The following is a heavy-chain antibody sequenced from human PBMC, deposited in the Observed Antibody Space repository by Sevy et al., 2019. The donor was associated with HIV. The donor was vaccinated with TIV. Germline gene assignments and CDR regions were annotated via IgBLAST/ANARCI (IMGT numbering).Heavy chain of an antibody. CDR3: SRESGSDWYLDS. V-gene: IGHV3-33*01. Sequence: GGSLRLSCKASGFIFSRYGVHWVRQAPGKGLEWVASIFNDGKTKYYGDPVKGRFTISRDDSKNTLYLQMDSLRAEDTAVYYCSRESGSDWYLDSWGQGTLVTVSS. CDR2: IFNDGKTK. J-gene: IGHJ4*02. CDR1: GFIFSRYG. D-gene: IGHD2-21*02.